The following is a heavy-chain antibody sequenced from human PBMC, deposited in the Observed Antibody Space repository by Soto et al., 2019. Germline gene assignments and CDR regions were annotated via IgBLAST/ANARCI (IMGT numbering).Heavy chain of an antibody. D-gene: IGHD3-10*01. CDR3: ARTSYGSGSYYMSWFDP. Sequence: PSETLSLTCTVSGGSISSGDYYWSWIRQPPGKGLEWIGYIYYSGSTYYNPSLKSRVTISVDTSKNQFSLKLSSVTAADTAVYYCARTSYGSGSYYMSWFDPWGQGTLVTVS. V-gene: IGHV4-30-4*01. J-gene: IGHJ5*02. CDR1: GGSISSGDYY. CDR2: IYYSGST.